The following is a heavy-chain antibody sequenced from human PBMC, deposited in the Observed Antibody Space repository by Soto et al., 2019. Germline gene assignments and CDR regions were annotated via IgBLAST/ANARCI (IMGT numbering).Heavy chain of an antibody. J-gene: IGHJ4*02. CDR2: VNHGGTS. D-gene: IGHD5-18*01. CDR1: GVSFSGYY. V-gene: IGHV4-34*01. Sequence: SETLSLTCAVHGVSFSGYYWDWIRQPPGKGLEWIGEVNHGGTSNYNPSLKSRAIISVDTSKNQFSLKLSSVTAADTAVYYCARRYSYGHFDYWGQGTLVTVSS. CDR3: ARRYSYGHFDY.